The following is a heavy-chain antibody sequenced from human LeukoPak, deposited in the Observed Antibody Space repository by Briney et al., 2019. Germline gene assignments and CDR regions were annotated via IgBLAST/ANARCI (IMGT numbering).Heavy chain of an antibody. CDR3: ARGPNSNWSGLDF. CDR2: ISPTGSTT. J-gene: IGHJ4*02. D-gene: IGHD6-6*01. Sequence: GGSLRLSCIASGFSFSGHWMHWARQLPGKGLVWVSRISPTGSTTSYADSVRGRFTVSRDNAKNTLYLQVNNLRAEDTAVYYCARGPNSNWSGLDFWGQGTLLTVSS. V-gene: IGHV3-74*01. CDR1: GFSFSGHW.